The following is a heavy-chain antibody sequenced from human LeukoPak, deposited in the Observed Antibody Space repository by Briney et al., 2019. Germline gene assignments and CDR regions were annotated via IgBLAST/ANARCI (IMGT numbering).Heavy chain of an antibody. V-gene: IGHV4-38-2*02. J-gene: IGHJ3*02. D-gene: IGHD3-10*01. Sequence: SETLSLTCSVSGYSISSGYFWGWIRQPPGKGLEWIGRIYHSGSTYYDPSLKSRVTISVDTSKNQFSLKLSSVTAADTAVYYCASGPRTLWFGDLFLRGDAFDIWGQGTMVTVSS. CDR1: GYSISSGYF. CDR2: IYHSGST. CDR3: ASGPRTLWFGDLFLRGDAFDI.